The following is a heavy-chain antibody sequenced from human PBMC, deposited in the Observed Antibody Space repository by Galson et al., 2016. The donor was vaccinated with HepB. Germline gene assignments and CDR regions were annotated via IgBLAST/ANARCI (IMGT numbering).Heavy chain of an antibody. V-gene: IGHV3-21*01. CDR3: ARKSPYGDYHLDS. D-gene: IGHD4-17*01. Sequence: SLRLSCAGSGFTLSSHTMNWVRQAPGKGLEWVSSISSSATTYIYYADSVKGRFTVSRDNAKNSLFLQMNSLRAEDTAIYYCARKSPYGDYHLDSWDQGTLVTVSS. CDR1: GFTLSSHT. J-gene: IGHJ4*02. CDR2: ISSSATTYI.